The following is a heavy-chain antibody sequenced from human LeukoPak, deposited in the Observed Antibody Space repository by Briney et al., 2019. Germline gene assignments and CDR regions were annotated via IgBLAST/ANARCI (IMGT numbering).Heavy chain of an antibody. CDR2: IYSGGST. D-gene: IGHD3-9*01. CDR3: AREYYDILTGTKGGYYFDY. CDR1: GFTVSSNY. Sequence: GGSLRLSCAASGFTVSSNYMSWVRQAPGKGLEWVSVIYSGGSTYYADSVKGRFTISRDSAKNSLYLQMNSLRAEDTAVYYCAREYYDILTGTKGGYYFDYWGQGTLVTVSS. J-gene: IGHJ4*02. V-gene: IGHV3-53*01.